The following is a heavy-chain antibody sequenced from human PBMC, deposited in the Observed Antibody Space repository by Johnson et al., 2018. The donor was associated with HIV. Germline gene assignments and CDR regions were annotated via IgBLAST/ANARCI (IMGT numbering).Heavy chain of an antibody. V-gene: IGHV3-30*18. CDR1: GFTFSRYG. D-gene: IGHD6-6*01. J-gene: IGHJ3*02. CDR2: ISYDGSNK. Sequence: QVQLVESGGGVVQPGRSLRLSCAASGFTFSRYGMHWVRQAPGKGLEWVTIISYDGSNKYYEDSVKGRFTISRDNSKNTVYLQMNSLRVEDTAVYYCAKETSIAARWSPNSNAFDIWGQGTMVTVSS. CDR3: AKETSIAARWSPNSNAFDI.